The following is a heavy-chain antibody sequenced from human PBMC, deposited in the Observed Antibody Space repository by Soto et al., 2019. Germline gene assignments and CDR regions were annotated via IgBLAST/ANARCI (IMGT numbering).Heavy chain of an antibody. D-gene: IGHD6-13*01. V-gene: IGHV5-51*01. CDR2: IYPGDSGT. CDR1: GYSFTSYC. Sequence: PGESLKISCKGSGYSFTSYCIGWVRQMPGKGLEWMGIIYPGDSGTRYSPSFQGQVTISADKSISTAYLQWSSLKASDTAMYYCARTSAAGKYYYGTDVWGQGTTVTVSS. CDR3: ARTSAAGKYYYGTDV. J-gene: IGHJ6*02.